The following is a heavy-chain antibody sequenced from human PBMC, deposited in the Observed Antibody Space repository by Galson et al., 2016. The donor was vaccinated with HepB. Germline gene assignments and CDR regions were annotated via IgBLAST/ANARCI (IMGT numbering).Heavy chain of an antibody. J-gene: IGHJ4*02. CDR3: ARAFEYGGTLDY. CDR1: NGSISAGGYY. CDR2: LYYGGDT. D-gene: IGHD4-23*01. Sequence: TLSLTCTVSNGSISAGGYYWSWVRQRPDKGLEWIGHLYYGGDTYSNPSLRSRVTISVDASKNHFFLNLRSVTAADTAVYHCARAFEYGGTLDYWGQGSRVTVSS. V-gene: IGHV4-31*03.